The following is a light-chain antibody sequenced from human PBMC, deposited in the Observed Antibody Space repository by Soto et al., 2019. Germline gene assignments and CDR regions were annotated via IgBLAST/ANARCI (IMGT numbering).Light chain of an antibody. CDR2: DVS. CDR3: CSYAGSYTLV. J-gene: IGLJ2*01. Sequence: ALTQPRSVSGSPGQSVTLSCTGTSSDVGGYNYVSWYQQHPGKAPKLMIYDVSKRPSGVPDRFSGSKSGNTASLTISGLQAEDEADYYCCSYAGSYTLVFGGGTKLTVL. V-gene: IGLV2-11*01. CDR1: SSDVGGYNY.